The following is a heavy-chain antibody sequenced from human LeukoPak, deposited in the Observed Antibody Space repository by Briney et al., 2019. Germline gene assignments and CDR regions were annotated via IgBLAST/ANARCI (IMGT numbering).Heavy chain of an antibody. D-gene: IGHD2-2*01. CDR3: AKDLGVVPAAGDY. CDR2: IRYDGSNK. V-gene: IGHV3-30*02. J-gene: IGHJ4*02. Sequence: GGSLRLSCAASGFTFSSYGMHWVRQAPGKGLEWVAFIRYDGSNKYYADSVKGRFTISRDNSKNTLYLQMNSLRAEDTAVYYCAKDLGVVPAAGDYWGQGTLVTVSS. CDR1: GFTFSSYG.